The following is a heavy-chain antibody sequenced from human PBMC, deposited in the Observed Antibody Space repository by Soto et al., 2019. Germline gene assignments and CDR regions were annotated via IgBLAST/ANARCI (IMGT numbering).Heavy chain of an antibody. CDR1: GGSFSGYY. J-gene: IGHJ4*02. CDR3: ARDKITGLFDY. Sequence: QVQLQQWGAGLLKPSETLSLTCAVYGGSFSGYYWTWIRQPPGTGLEWIGYINHSGSTNYNPSLKSRVNISIDSYKDQFSLKPTSVPAAATAVYYCARDKITGLFDYWGQGTLVTVSS. D-gene: IGHD2-8*02. CDR2: INHSGST. V-gene: IGHV4-34*01.